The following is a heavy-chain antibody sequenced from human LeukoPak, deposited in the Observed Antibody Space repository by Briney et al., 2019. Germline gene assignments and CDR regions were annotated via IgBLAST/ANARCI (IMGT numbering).Heavy chain of an antibody. D-gene: IGHD4/OR15-4a*01. J-gene: IGHJ4*02. CDR3: ARHNYGAFDY. V-gene: IGHV4-59*08. CDR2: IYYSGST. Sequence: SETLSLTCTVSGGSISSYYWSWIRQPPGKGLEWIGYIYYSGSTNYNPSLKSRVTISVDTSKNQFSLKLSSVTAADTAVYYCARHNYGAFDYWGQGTLVTVSS. CDR1: GGSISSYY.